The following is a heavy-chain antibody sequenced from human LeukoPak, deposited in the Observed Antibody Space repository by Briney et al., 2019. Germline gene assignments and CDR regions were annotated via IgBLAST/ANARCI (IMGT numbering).Heavy chain of an antibody. J-gene: IGHJ4*02. Sequence: EASVKVSCKTSGFTFTAYGFSWVRQAPGQGLEWMGWISAYNGNTNYEQKFQGRVTMTTDISTSTAYMDLGSLRSDDTAVYYCARISRQRLLHDFDYWGQGTLVTVSS. CDR2: ISAYNGNT. CDR3: ARISRQRLLHDFDY. V-gene: IGHV1-18*01. D-gene: IGHD2-21*02. CDR1: GFTFTAYG.